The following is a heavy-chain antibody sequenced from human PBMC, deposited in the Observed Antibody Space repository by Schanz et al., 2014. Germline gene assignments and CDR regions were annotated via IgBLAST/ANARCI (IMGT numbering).Heavy chain of an antibody. D-gene: IGHD3-22*01. Sequence: EVQLVESGGGLIQPGGSLRLSCAASGFGFSSYSMNWVRQAPGKGLEWVSYISGSSRTIYYADSVKGRFTISRDNAKNSLYLQMNSLRAEDTAVYYCAKDISDTSGKDDYWGQGTLVTVSS. CDR2: ISGSSRTI. V-gene: IGHV3-48*01. CDR3: AKDISDTSGKDDY. J-gene: IGHJ4*02. CDR1: GFGFSSYS.